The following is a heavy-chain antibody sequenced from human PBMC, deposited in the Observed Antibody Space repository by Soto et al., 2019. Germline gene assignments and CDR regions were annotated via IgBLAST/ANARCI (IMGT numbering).Heavy chain of an antibody. Sequence: ASVKVSCKASGYTFTSYAMHWVRRAPGQRLEWMGWINAGNGNTKYSQKFQGRVTITRDTSASTVYMELSSLRSEDTAVYYCARGSGYYYRYLDYWGQGTLVTVSS. CDR3: ARGSGYYYRYLDY. J-gene: IGHJ4*02. V-gene: IGHV1-3*01. CDR2: INAGNGNT. D-gene: IGHD3-22*01. CDR1: GYTFTSYA.